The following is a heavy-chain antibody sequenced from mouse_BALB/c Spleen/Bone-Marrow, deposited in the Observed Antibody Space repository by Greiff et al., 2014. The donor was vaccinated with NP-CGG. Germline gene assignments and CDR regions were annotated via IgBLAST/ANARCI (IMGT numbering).Heavy chain of an antibody. Sequence: QVQLKESGAELAKPGASVKMSCKASGYTFTSYWMHWVKQRPGQGLEWIGYINPSTGYTEYNQKFKDKATLTADKSSSTAYMQLSSLTVEDSAVFYVEKSATMIFAYWGQGTLVTVSA. J-gene: IGHJ3*01. CDR2: INPSTGYT. D-gene: IGHD2-4*01. CDR3: EKSATMIFAY. CDR1: GYTFTSYW. V-gene: IGHV1-7*01.